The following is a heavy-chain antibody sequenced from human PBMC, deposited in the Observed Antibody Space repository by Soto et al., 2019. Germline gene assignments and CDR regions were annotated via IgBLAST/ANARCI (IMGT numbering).Heavy chain of an antibody. Sequence: EVQLLESGGGLVQPGGSLRLSCAASGFTFSNYAMTWVRQAPGKGLEWVSGISFSVGSTYYADSVKGRFTISRDNSENTVYMQMNSLRAEDTGGCYCSKVPRCYLGYYWGQGTLVTVSS. V-gene: IGHV3-23*01. CDR2: ISFSVGST. J-gene: IGHJ4*02. CDR1: GFTFSNYA. D-gene: IGHD3-10*01. CDR3: SKVPRCYLGYY.